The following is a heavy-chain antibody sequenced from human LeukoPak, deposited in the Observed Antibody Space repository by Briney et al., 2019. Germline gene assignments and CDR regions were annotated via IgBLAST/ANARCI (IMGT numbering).Heavy chain of an antibody. CDR1: GFTFSSYG. Sequence: PGRSLRLSCAASGFTFSSYGMHWVRQAPGKGLEWVAVIWYDGSNKYYADSVKGRFTISRDNSKNTLYLQMNSLRAEDTAVYYCARYCTSSSCHPYYYYGMDVWGQGTTVTVSS. CDR3: ARYCTSSSCHPYYYYGMDV. V-gene: IGHV3-33*01. CDR2: IWYDGSNK. J-gene: IGHJ6*02. D-gene: IGHD2-2*01.